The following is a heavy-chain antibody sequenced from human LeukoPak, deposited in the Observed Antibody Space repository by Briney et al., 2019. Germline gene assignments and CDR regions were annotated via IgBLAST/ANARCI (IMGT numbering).Heavy chain of an antibody. D-gene: IGHD3-10*01. CDR1: GGTFSSYA. V-gene: IGHV3-23*01. J-gene: IGHJ4*02. CDR2: ISGSGGST. CDR3: AKDGVQTMVRGVITSPHY. Sequence: GASVKVSCKASGGTFSSYAMSWVRQAPGKGLEWVSAISGSGGSTYYADSVKGRFTISRDNSKNTLYLQMNSLRAEDTAVYYCAKDGVQTMVRGVITSPHYWGQGTLVTVSS.